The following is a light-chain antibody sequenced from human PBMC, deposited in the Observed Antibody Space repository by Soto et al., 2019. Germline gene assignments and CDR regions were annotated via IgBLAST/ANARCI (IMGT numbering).Light chain of an antibody. Sequence: TQAPPQSWAPWQTITTSFTLNNNEVCGYNYVSWYQHHPGKAPKLMIFDVSNRPSGVSNRFSGSKSGNTASLTISGLQPEDEADYYCSSDTTRHTRQTVFGTGTKLTVL. V-gene: IGLV2-14*03. CDR2: DVS. CDR1: NNEVCGYNY. CDR3: SSDTTRHTRQTV. J-gene: IGLJ1*01.